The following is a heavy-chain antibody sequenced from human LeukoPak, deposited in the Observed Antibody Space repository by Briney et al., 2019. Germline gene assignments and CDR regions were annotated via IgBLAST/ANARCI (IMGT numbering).Heavy chain of an antibody. CDR1: GFSFSSYA. D-gene: IGHD3-16*01. V-gene: IGHV3-23*01. Sequence: GGSLRLSSAASGFSFSSYAMSWVRQAPGKGLEWVSAISGSGGSTYYADSVKGRFTISRDNSKKTLYLQMNCLRAEDTAVYYCAKVGVLYYFDYWGQGTLVTVSS. CDR3: AKVGVLYYFDY. J-gene: IGHJ4*02. CDR2: ISGSGGST.